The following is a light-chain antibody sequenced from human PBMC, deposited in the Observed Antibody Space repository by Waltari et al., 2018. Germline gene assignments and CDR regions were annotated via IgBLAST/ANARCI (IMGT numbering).Light chain of an antibody. Sequence: EIVLTQSPATLSLSPGERATLSCRASPSVSSYLAWYQQKPGQAPSLLIYDASNRATGIPARFSGSGSGTDFTLTISSLEPEDFAVYYCQQRSNWPPTFGQGTRLEIK. CDR2: DAS. J-gene: IGKJ5*01. CDR1: PSVSSY. CDR3: QQRSNWPPT. V-gene: IGKV3-11*01.